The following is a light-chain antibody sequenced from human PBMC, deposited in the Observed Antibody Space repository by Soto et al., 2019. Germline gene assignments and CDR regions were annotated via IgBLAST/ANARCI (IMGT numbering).Light chain of an antibody. CDR2: GAS. CDR1: QTLSSSS. V-gene: IGKV3-20*01. J-gene: IGKJ4*01. CDR3: QQYGSSPLT. Sequence: EIVLTQSPGTLSLSPGESGTLSCRAGQTLSSSSLAWYQQKPGQAPRLLIYGASNRAAGIPDRFSGGGSGTDFTLTISRLEPEDFAVYYWQQYGSSPLTCGGGTKVEI.